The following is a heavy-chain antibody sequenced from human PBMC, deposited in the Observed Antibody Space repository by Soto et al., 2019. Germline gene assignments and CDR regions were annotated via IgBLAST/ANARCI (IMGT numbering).Heavy chain of an antibody. CDR2: INSDGSST. V-gene: IGHV3-74*01. D-gene: IGHD1-20*01. CDR3: ARDPEMYNWNDGEEYYYYGMDV. J-gene: IGHJ6*02. CDR1: GFTFSSYW. Sequence: GGSLRLSCAASGFTFSSYWMHWVRQAPGKGLVWVSRINSDGSSTSYADSVKGRFTISRDNAKNTLYLQMNSLRAEDMAVYYCARDPEMYNWNDGEEYYYYGMDVWGQGTTVTVSS.